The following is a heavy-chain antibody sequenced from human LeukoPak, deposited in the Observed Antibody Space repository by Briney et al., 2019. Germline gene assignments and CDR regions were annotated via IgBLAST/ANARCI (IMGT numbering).Heavy chain of an antibody. J-gene: IGHJ6*02. CDR2: ISWNSGSI. CDR3: AKDISGTIYYYYYGMDV. CDR1: GFTFDDYA. D-gene: IGHD1-1*01. V-gene: IGHV3-9*01. Sequence: GRSLRLSCAASGFTFDDYAMHWVRQAPGKGLEWVSGISWNSGSIGYADPVKGRFTISRDNAKNSLYLQMNSLRAEDTALYYCAKDISGTIYYYYYGMDVWGQGTTVTVSS.